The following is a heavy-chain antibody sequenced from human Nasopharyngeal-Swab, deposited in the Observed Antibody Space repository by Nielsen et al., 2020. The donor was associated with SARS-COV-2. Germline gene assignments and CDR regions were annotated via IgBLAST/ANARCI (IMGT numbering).Heavy chain of an antibody. CDR3: TTVYDYGDYYYYYYGMDV. CDR1: GFTFSNAW. CDR2: IKSKTDGGTT. Sequence: GESLKISCAASGFTFSNAWMSWVRQAPGKGLEWVGRIKSKTDGGTTDYAAPGKGRFTISRDDSKNTLYLQMNSLKTEDTAVYYCTTVYDYGDYYYYYYGMDVRGQGTTVTVSS. V-gene: IGHV3-15*01. D-gene: IGHD4-17*01. J-gene: IGHJ6*02.